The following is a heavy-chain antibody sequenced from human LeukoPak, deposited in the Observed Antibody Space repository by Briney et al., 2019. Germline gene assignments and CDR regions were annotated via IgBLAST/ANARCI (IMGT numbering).Heavy chain of an antibody. CDR2: ISPYNGNT. D-gene: IGHD1-26*01. CDR3: ARDRGSLLDY. Sequence: GASVKVSCKTSGYTFNDYGISWVRQAPGQGREWMGWISPYNGNTNYAQKLQGRVTMTTDTSTSTAYMELRSLRSDDTAVYYCARDRGSLLDYWGQGTLVTVSS. J-gene: IGHJ4*02. CDR1: GYTFNDYG. V-gene: IGHV1-18*01.